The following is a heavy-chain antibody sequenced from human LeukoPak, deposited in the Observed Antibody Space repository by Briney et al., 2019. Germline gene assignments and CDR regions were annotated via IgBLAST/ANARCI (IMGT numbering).Heavy chain of an antibody. V-gene: IGHV3-48*03. CDR3: AREGAGNGFDI. J-gene: IGHJ3*02. CDR1: GFTFSSYE. D-gene: IGHD1-26*01. Sequence: PGGSLRPSCAVSGFTFSSYEMNWVRQAPGKGLEWVSYISSSGSTIYYADSVKGRFTISRDNAKNSLYLQMNSLRAEDTAVYYCAREGAGNGFDIWGQGTMVTVSS. CDR2: ISSSGSTI.